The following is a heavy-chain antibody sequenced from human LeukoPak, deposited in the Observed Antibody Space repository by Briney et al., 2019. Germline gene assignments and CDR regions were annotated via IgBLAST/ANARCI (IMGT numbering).Heavy chain of an antibody. D-gene: IGHD4-17*01. CDR3: AAMTTVTMYSYFFDS. Sequence: SETLSLICTVSGDSMSDYFGTWIRQPPGKGLEWIGYAADSGSNNYNPSLKSRVAISVDSSTNHFSLRLTSVTAADTAIYYCAAMTTVTMYSYFFDSWGQGTLLTVSS. V-gene: IGHV4-59*01. J-gene: IGHJ4*02. CDR2: AADSGSN. CDR1: GDSMSDYF.